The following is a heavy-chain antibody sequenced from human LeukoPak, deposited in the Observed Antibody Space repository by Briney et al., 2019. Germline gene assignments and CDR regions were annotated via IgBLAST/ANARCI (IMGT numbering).Heavy chain of an antibody. J-gene: IGHJ5*02. CDR3: ARDGGGGYGEPLNWFDP. V-gene: IGHV1-46*01. Sequence: GASVKVSCKASGYTFTTYHMHWVRQAPGQGLEWMGIINPSGGSTNYAQKFQGRVTMTRDMSTSTAYMELRSLRSDDTAVYYCARDGGGGYGEPLNWFDPWGQGTLSPSPQ. CDR1: GYTFTTYH. D-gene: IGHD3-16*01. CDR2: INPSGGST.